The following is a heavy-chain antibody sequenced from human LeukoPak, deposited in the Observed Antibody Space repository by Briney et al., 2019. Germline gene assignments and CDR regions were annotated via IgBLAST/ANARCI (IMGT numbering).Heavy chain of an antibody. D-gene: IGHD4-11*01. J-gene: IGHJ5*02. Sequence: PSETLSLTCVVSGASITSSDYSRSWIGQSPGRGLEWIGYIYHRGNTYYNPSLKSRVSISEDRSKNQFSLRLSSVTAADTAVYYCAGGGSNYFDPWGQGTLVTVSS. CDR1: GASITSSDYS. CDR3: AGGGSNYFDP. CDR2: IYHRGNT. V-gene: IGHV4-30-2*06.